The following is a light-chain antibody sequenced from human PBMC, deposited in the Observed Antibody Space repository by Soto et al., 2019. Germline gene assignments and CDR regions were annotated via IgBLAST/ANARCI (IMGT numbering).Light chain of an antibody. J-gene: IGKJ5*01. V-gene: IGKV4-1*01. CDR1: QSVLYSSNNNNY. Sequence: DIVMTQSPDSLAVSLGERATIKCKSSQSVLYSSNNNNYLAWFQQKPGQPPKLLFYWASTRESGVPDRFSGSGSGTDFTLTISSLQAEDVAVYYCQQYYNTPITFGQWTRLEIK. CDR3: QQYYNTPIT. CDR2: WAS.